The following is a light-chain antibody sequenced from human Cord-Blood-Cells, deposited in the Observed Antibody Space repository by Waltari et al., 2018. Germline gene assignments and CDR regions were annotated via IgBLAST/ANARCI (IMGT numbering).Light chain of an antibody. CDR1: SSDVGSYNL. CDR3: CSYAGSSTLV. V-gene: IGLV2-23*01. Sequence: QSALTHPASVPGSPRQSITISCTGTSSDVGSYNLVSWYQQHPGKAPKLMIYEGSKRSSGVSNRFAGSKSGNTASLTISGLQAEDEADYYCCSYAGSSTLVFGGGTKLTVL. J-gene: IGLJ3*02. CDR2: EGS.